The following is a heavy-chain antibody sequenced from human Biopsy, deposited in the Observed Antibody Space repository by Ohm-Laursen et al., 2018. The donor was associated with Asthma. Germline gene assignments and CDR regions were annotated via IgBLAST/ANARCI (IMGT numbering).Heavy chain of an antibody. CDR3: ARQSGQDYGDSSGFDI. J-gene: IGHJ3*02. D-gene: IGHD3-22*01. Sequence: SLRLSCAASGFVFSQCGMRWVRQGPGKGLEWVALVSSDGHNKYYEDSVKGRFTISRDNSRNRLYLQINRLTVEDSAVYFCARQSGQDYGDSSGFDIWGQGTEVAVSS. CDR1: GFVFSQCG. CDR2: VSSDGHNK. V-gene: IGHV3-30*03.